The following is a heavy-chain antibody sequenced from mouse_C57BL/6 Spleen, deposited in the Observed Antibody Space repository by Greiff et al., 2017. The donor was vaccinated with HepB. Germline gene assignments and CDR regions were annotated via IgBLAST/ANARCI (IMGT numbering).Heavy chain of an antibody. CDR3: AMALYYGSSYGSYYAMDY. CDR1: GYTFTSYW. V-gene: IGHV1-74*01. Sequence: QVQLKQPGAELVKPGASVKVSCKASGYTFTSYWMHWVKQRPGQGLEWIGRIHPSDSDTNYNQKFKGKATLTVDKSSSTAYMQLSSLTSEDSAVYYCAMALYYGSSYGSYYAMDYWGQGTSVTVSS. J-gene: IGHJ4*01. D-gene: IGHD1-1*01. CDR2: IHPSDSDT.